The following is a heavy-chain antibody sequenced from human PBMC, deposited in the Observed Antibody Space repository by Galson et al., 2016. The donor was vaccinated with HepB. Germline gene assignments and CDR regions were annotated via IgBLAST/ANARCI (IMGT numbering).Heavy chain of an antibody. J-gene: IGHJ6*02. CDR3: ARIRAPAADNYYYDMGV. CDR1: GYSFTIYW. D-gene: IGHD6-25*01. CDR2: IYPGDSDT. Sequence: QSGAEVKKPGESLKISCKGSGYSFTIYWIVWVRQMPGKGLEWMGIIYPGDSDTRYSPSFQGQVTISADKSVTSAYLQWSRLKASDTAIYFCARIRAPAADNYYYDMGVWGQGTTVTGSS. V-gene: IGHV5-51*01.